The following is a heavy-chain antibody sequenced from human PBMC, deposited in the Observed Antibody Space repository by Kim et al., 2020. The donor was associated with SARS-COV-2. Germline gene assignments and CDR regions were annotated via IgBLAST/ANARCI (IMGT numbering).Heavy chain of an antibody. V-gene: IGHV5-10-1*01. CDR2: YT. D-gene: IGHD3-3*02. Sequence: YTNSSPSFQGHVTISADKSISTAYLQWSSLKASDTAMYYCARKGPSNIDYWGQGTLVTVSS. CDR3: ARKGPSNIDY. J-gene: IGHJ4*02.